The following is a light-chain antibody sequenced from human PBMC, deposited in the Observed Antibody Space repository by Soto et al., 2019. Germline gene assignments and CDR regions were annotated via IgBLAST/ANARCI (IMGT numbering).Light chain of an antibody. J-gene: IGLJ2*01. V-gene: IGLV2-23*01. Sequence: QSALTQPASVSGSPGQSITISCTGTSSDVGSYDLVSWYQQDPGKAPKLMIYEGSQRPSGVSNRFSGSKSGNTASLTIFGLQADDEADYYCFSYAGTTNVAFGTGTKLTVL. CDR1: SSDVGSYDL. CDR3: FSYAGTTNVA. CDR2: EGS.